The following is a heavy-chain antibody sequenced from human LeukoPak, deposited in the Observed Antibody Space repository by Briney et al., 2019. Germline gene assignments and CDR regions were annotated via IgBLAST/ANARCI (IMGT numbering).Heavy chain of an antibody. J-gene: IGHJ5*02. D-gene: IGHD6-13*01. CDR3: ARAGRIAAAGLRYNWFDP. V-gene: IGHV1-2*02. CDR1: GYTFTGYY. Sequence: ASVKVSCKASGYTFTGYYMHWVRQAPGQGLEWMGWINPNSGGTNYAQKFQGRVTMTRDTSISTAYMELSRLRSDDTAVYYCARAGRIAAAGLRYNWFDPWGQGTLVTVSS. CDR2: INPNSGGT.